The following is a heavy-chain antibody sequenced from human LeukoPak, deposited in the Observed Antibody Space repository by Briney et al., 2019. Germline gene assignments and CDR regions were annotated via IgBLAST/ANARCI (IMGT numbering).Heavy chain of an antibody. Sequence: PGGSLRLSCEVYGFTFSDHYMDWVRQAPGKGLEWVGRARNKPKGYTTVYAAFVKGRFTISRDDSKDSLYLQMNSLKTDDTAVYYCATIEGNYGHWGQGTLGTVSS. V-gene: IGHV3-72*01. J-gene: IGHJ1*01. D-gene: IGHD1-7*01. CDR3: ATIEGNYGH. CDR1: GFTFSDHY. CDR2: ARNKPKGYTT.